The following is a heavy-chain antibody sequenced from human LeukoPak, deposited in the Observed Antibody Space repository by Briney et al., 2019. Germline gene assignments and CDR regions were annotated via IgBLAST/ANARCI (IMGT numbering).Heavy chain of an antibody. Sequence: ETLSLTCTVSGGSISSSSYFWGWIRQPPEKGLEWIGSVFYTGNTYYSPSLKSRVTLSVDTSKNHFSLRLTSVTAADAAVYYCARVLRDGHNDPFDNWGQGTLVTVSS. D-gene: IGHD5-24*01. V-gene: IGHV4-39*01. CDR2: VFYTGNT. J-gene: IGHJ3*02. CDR1: GGSISSSSYF. CDR3: ARVLRDGHNDPFDN.